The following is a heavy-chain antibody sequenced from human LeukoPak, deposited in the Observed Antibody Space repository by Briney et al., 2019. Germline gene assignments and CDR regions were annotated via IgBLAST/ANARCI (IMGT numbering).Heavy chain of an antibody. CDR2: IYYSGSS. Sequence: SETLSLTCTVSDGSISSYFWSWIRQPPGKGLEWIGYIYYSGSSNYNPSLKSRVTISVDTSKNQLSLKLRSVTAADTAVYYCASQIGTGTSTFHFDLWGRGTLVTVSS. J-gene: IGHJ2*01. D-gene: IGHD2-2*01. CDR1: DGSISSYF. V-gene: IGHV4-59*01. CDR3: ASQIGTGTSTFHFDL.